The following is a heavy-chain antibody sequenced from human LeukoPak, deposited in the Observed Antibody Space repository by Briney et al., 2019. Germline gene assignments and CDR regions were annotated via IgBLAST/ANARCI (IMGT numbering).Heavy chain of an antibody. D-gene: IGHD2-15*01. CDR2: INHSGST. Sequence: SETLSLTCAVNGGSFSGYYWSWIRQPPGKGLEWIGEINHSGSTNYNPPLKSRVTISVDTSKSQFSLKLSSVTAADTAVYYCARGRRQGLYCSGGSCYPNWFDPWGQGTLVTVSS. V-gene: IGHV4-34*01. J-gene: IGHJ5*02. CDR3: ARGRRQGLYCSGGSCYPNWFDP. CDR1: GGSFSGYY.